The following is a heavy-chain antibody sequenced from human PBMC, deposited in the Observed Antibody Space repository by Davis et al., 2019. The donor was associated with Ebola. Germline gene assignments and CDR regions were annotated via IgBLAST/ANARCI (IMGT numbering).Heavy chain of an antibody. V-gene: IGHV1-2*06. CDR3: AREGHSYGSYYFDY. CDR2: INPNSGGT. D-gene: IGHD5-18*01. J-gene: IGHJ4*02. CDR1: GYTFTGYY. Sequence: AASVKVSCKASGYTFTGYYMHWVRQAPGQGLEWMGRINPNSGGTNYAQKFQGRVTMTRDTSISTAYMELSRLRSGDTAVYYCAREGHSYGSYYFDYWGQGTLVTVSS.